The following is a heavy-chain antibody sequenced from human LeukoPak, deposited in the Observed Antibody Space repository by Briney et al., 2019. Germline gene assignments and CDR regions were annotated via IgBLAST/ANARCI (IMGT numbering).Heavy chain of an antibody. V-gene: IGHV3-23*01. CDR2: ISASGGST. Sequence: GGSLRLSCAASGFTFSTYAMSWVRQAPGKGLEWVSAISASGGSTYYADSVKGRFTISRDKSKNTLYLQMNSLRAEDTALYYCAKALTNRWYYFDYWGQGTLVTVSS. CDR3: AKALTNRWYYFDY. CDR1: GFTFSTYA. J-gene: IGHJ4*02. D-gene: IGHD6-13*01.